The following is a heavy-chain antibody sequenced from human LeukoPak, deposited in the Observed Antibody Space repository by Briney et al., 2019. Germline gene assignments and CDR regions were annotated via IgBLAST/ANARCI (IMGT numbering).Heavy chain of an antibody. CDR2: INHSGST. CDR3: ARDREVSGWYLTDWFDP. V-gene: IGHV4-34*01. Sequence: SETLSLTCAVYGGSFSGYYWSWIRQPPGKGLEWIGEINHSGSTNYNPSLKSRVTMSVDTSKNQFSLKLSSVTAADTAVYYCARDREVSGWYLTDWFDPWGQGTLVTVSS. J-gene: IGHJ5*02. CDR1: GGSFSGYY. D-gene: IGHD6-19*01.